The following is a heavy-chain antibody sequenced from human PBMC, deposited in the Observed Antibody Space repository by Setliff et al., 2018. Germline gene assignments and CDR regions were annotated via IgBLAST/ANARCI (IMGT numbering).Heavy chain of an antibody. CDR3: ARSDGGSSGLDY. D-gene: IGHD2-15*01. Sequence: GGSLRLSCAASGFTFDDYGMSWVRQAPGKGLEWVAVSRYAENYQYYADSVKGRFTISRDNSENTLYLQMNSLRPDDTAVYHCARSDGGSSGLDYWGQGTLVTVSS. CDR1: GFTFDDYG. J-gene: IGHJ4*02. CDR2: SRYAENYQ. V-gene: IGHV3-30*03.